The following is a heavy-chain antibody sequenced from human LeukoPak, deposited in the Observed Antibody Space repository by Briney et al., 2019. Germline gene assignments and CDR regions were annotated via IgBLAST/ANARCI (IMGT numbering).Heavy chain of an antibody. D-gene: IGHD3-10*01. V-gene: IGHV4-59*12. CDR2: IYSSGST. CDR3: ARSDGYGLVGI. Sequence: SETLSLTCTVSGGSISTYYWSWIRQSPGKTLEWIGSIYSSGSTYYNSSLKSRVIILIDTAKNHFSLNLSSVTAADTAVYYCARSDGYGLVGIWGQGTMVTVSS. CDR1: GGSISTYY. J-gene: IGHJ3*02.